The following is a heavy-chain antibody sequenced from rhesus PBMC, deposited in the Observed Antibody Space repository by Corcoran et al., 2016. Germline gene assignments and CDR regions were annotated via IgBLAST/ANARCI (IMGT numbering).Heavy chain of an antibody. D-gene: IGHD4-29*01. J-gene: IGHJ4*01. V-gene: IGHV4-122*02. CDR1: GYSISGYY. CDR3: ARDITVAGGFDY. CDR2: ITYSGNT. Sequence: QVQLQESGPGLVKPSETLSLTCAVSGYSISGYYWSWIRQAPGNGLEWIGYITYSGNTNYNPSLKSRVIMSRDTSKNQFSLKLSSVTAADTALYYCARDITVAGGFDYWGQGVLVTVSS.